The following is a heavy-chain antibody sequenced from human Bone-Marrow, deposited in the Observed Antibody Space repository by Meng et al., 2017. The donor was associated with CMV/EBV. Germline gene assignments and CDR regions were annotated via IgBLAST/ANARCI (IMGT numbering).Heavy chain of an antibody. J-gene: IGHJ6*02. CDR2: IKQDGSEK. V-gene: IGHV3-7*01. D-gene: IGHD3-3*01. Sequence: GESLKISCAASGFTFSSYWMSWVRQAPGKGLEWVANIKQDGSEKYYVDSVKGRFTISRDNAKNSLYLQMNSLRAEDTAVYYCARDLSRPKTIFGVVTIYYYYSMDVWGQGTTVTGAS. CDR3: ARDLSRPKTIFGVVTIYYYYSMDV. CDR1: GFTFSSYW.